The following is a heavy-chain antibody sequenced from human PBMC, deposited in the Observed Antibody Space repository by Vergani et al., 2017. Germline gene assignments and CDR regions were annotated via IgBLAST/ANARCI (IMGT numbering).Heavy chain of an antibody. V-gene: IGHV3-9*02. Sequence: VQLEESGGGLVLPGRSLRLSCVASGFTSAGYAMHWVRQAPGKGLEWVSGISWNSNSIGYADSVKGRFTISRDNAKNSLYLQMNSLRAEDTALYYCSKDLGTSSGGGWFDPWGQETLVTVSS. CDR3: SKDLGTSSGGGWFDP. D-gene: IGHD6-6*01. CDR1: GFTSAGYA. J-gene: IGHJ5*02. CDR2: ISWNSNSI.